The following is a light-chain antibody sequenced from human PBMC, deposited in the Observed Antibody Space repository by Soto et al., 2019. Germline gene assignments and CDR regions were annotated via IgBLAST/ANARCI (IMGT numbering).Light chain of an antibody. CDR3: QQRSSAIT. V-gene: IGKV3-11*01. CDR2: DAS. J-gene: IGKJ5*01. Sequence: EIVLTQSPATLSLSPGERATLSYRASQSVSSHLAWFQQRPGQAPRLLIYDASNRATGIPARFSGRGSGTDFTLTISRLQPEDFAVYYCQQRSSAITFGQGTKVEIK. CDR1: QSVSSH.